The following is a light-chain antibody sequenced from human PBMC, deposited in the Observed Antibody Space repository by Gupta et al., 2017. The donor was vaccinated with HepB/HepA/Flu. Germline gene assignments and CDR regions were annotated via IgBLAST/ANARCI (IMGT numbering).Light chain of an antibody. CDR2: DAS. CDR3: QQYGRLPLS. V-gene: IGKV1-33*01. Sequence: DIQMTQSPSSLSASVGDRVTITCQANEDISNYLNWYQQKPGKAPKLVIFDASRMETGATPRFSGSQSGTEFTFTISGLQPEDSATYYCQQYGRLPLSFGGGTKVEI. J-gene: IGKJ4*01. CDR1: EDISNY.